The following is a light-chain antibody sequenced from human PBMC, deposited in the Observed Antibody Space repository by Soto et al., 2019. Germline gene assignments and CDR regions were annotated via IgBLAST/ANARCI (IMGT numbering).Light chain of an antibody. Sequence: EIVLTQSPDTLSLSPGERATLSCRASQRVSSSYLAWYQQKPGQAPRLLIYAASSRATGIPDRFSGSGSGTDFTLTISRLEPEDFVVYYCQQYGSSPWTFGQGTKVDIK. CDR2: AAS. J-gene: IGKJ1*01. V-gene: IGKV3-20*01. CDR1: QRVSSSY. CDR3: QQYGSSPWT.